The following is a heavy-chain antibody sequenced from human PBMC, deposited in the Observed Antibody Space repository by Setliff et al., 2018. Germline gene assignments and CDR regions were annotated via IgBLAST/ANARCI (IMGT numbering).Heavy chain of an antibody. CDR3: VRAFWTYSDHASLACFDY. CDR2: IWYDGSNK. V-gene: IGHV3-33*01. D-gene: IGHD5-12*01. Sequence: GSLRLSCGASGFTFGRHGMHWVRQAPDKGLEWVTFIWYDGSNKHYADSVKGRFTVSRDNSKNMLYLQLNSLRAEDTAVYYCVRAFWTYSDHASLACFDYWGQGALVTVSS. CDR1: GFTFGRHG. J-gene: IGHJ4*02.